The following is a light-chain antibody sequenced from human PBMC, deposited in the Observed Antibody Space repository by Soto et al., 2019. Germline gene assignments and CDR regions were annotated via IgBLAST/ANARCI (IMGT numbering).Light chain of an antibody. CDR1: ESISSTS. CDR2: GAS. CDR3: QQYGSSPFT. J-gene: IGKJ5*01. V-gene: IGKV3-20*01. Sequence: EIVLTQSPGILSFSLGERATLSCRVSESISSTSLAWYQQKPGQAPRLLNYGASTRATGVPDRFSGSESGTDFTLSISRLEPDDFVVYYCQQYGSSPFTFGQGTRLEIK.